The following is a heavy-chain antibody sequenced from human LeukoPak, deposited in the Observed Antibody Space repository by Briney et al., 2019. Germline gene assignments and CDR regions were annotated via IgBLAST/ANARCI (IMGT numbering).Heavy chain of an antibody. V-gene: IGHV3-48*04. J-gene: IGHJ4*02. CDR2: ISSSSSTL. Sequence: GGSLRLSCAASGFTFRSYSMKWVRQAPGKGLEWVSYISSSSSTLYYADSVKGRFTISRDNAKNSLYLQMNSLRAEDTAVYYYARGGPDFWSGPTDYWGQGTLVTVSS. CDR3: ARGGPDFWSGPTDY. CDR1: GFTFRSYS. D-gene: IGHD3-3*01.